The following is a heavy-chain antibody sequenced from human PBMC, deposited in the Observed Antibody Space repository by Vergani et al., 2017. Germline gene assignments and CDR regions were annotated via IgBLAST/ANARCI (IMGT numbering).Heavy chain of an antibody. D-gene: IGHD3-9*01. CDR1: NDSVSNTFYY. J-gene: IGHJ6*02. CDR3: ARVMYRDEASTGYRLEGMDS. V-gene: IGHV4-61*01. CDR2: IYSTGST. Sequence: QVQLQESGPGLVKPSETLSLTCTVSNDSVSNTFYYWGWLRQTPGKGLEWIGYIYSTGSTNYNPSLNSRVTMSVDTSKNQFSLKLRSVTAADTAVYFCARVMYRDEASTGYRLEGMDSWGQGTTVTISS.